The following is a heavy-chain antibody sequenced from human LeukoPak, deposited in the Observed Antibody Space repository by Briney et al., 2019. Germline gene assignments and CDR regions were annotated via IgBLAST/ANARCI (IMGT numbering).Heavy chain of an antibody. CDR1: GFTFSSYG. CDR3: ARPYYDSSGYYYWGNAFDI. CDR2: IWYDGSNK. Sequence: PGRSLRLSCAASGFTFSSYGMHCVRQAPGKGLEWVAVIWYDGSNKYYADSVKGRFTISRDNSKNTLYLQMNSLRAEDTAVYYCARPYYDSSGYYYWGNAFDIWGQGTMVTVSS. D-gene: IGHD3-22*01. J-gene: IGHJ3*02. V-gene: IGHV3-33*01.